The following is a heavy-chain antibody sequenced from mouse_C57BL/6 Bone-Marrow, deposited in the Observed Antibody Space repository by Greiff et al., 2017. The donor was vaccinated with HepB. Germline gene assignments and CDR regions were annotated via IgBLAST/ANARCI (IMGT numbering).Heavy chain of an antibody. J-gene: IGHJ4*01. CDR1: GFTFSSYG. V-gene: IGHV5-6*01. Sequence: EVQGVDSGGDLVKPGGSLKLSCAASGFTFSSYGMSWVRQTPDKRLEWVATISSGGSYTYYPDSVKGRFTISRDNAKNTLYLQMSSLKSEDTAMYYCARQGGYEDYYAMDYWGQGTSVTVSS. CDR3: ARQGGYEDYYAMDY. CDR2: ISSGGSYT. D-gene: IGHD2-2*01.